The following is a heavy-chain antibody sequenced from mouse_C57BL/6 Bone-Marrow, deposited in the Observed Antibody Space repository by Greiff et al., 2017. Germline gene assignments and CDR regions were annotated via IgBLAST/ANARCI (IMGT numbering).Heavy chain of an antibody. CDR2: INPYNGGT. D-gene: IGHD1-1*01. CDR3: AKEERSYYGSSWFAY. J-gene: IGHJ3*01. CDR1: GYTFTDYY. V-gene: IGHV1-19*01. Sequence: VQLQQSGPVLVKPGASVKMSCKASGYTFTDYYMNWVKQSHGKSLEWIGVINPYNGGTSYNQKFKGKATLTVDKSSSTAYMELNSLTSEDSAVYDCAKEERSYYGSSWFAYWGQGTLVTVSA.